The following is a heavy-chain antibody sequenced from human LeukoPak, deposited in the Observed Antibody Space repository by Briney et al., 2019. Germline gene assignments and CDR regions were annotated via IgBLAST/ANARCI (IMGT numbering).Heavy chain of an antibody. V-gene: IGHV3-48*03. CDR2: ISSSGSTI. D-gene: IGHD6-19*01. CDR3: AKVRGVVAVAGSYSY. Sequence: PGGSLRLSCAASGFTFSSYEMNWVRQAPGKGLEWVSYISSSGSTIYYADSVKGRFTISRDNAKNSLYLQMSSLRAEDTALYYCAKVRGVVAVAGSYSYWGQGTLVTVSS. CDR1: GFTFSSYE. J-gene: IGHJ4*02.